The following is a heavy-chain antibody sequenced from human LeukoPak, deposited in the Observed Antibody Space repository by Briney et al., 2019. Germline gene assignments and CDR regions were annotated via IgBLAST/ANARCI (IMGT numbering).Heavy chain of an antibody. CDR2: INHSGST. CDR3: ARLKSLLWFGASNGWFDP. V-gene: IGHV4-34*01. Sequence: SETLSLTCAVYGGSFSGYYWSWIRQPPGKGLEWIGEINHSGSTNYNPSLKSRVTISVDTSKNQFSLKLSSVTAADTAVYYCARLKSLLWFGASNGWFDPWGQGTLVTVSS. CDR1: GGSFSGYY. J-gene: IGHJ5*02. D-gene: IGHD3-10*01.